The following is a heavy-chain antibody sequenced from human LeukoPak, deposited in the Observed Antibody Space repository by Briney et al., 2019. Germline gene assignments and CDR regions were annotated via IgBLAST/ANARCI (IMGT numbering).Heavy chain of an antibody. J-gene: IGHJ4*02. Sequence: SETLSLTCTVSGDYINSYYWSWIRQPPGKGLEWIGYIYYTGITYYNPSLKSRVTISLDKSKNQFSLGLSSVTAADTAVYYCARGERGYRIFDYWGQGTLVTVSS. D-gene: IGHD5-18*01. V-gene: IGHV4-59*01. CDR2: IYYTGIT. CDR1: GDYINSYY. CDR3: ARGERGYRIFDY.